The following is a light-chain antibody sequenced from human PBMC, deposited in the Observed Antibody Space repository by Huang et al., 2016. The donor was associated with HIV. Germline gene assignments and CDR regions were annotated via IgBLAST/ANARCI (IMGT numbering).Light chain of an antibody. Sequence: EVVLTQSPATVSVSPGQGATLSCRASQSVEISVSWYHQKPGHSPRLLIYGASERAAVTPVRFSGSGSGTHFTLTISILEPDDVGVYYCHQRHNWLTFGGGTKVEI. J-gene: IGKJ4*01. V-gene: IGKV3-11*01. CDR2: GAS. CDR1: QSVEIS. CDR3: HQRHNWLT.